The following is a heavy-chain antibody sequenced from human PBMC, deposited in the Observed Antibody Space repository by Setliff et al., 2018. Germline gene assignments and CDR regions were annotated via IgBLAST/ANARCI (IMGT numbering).Heavy chain of an antibody. J-gene: IGHJ5*02. CDR2: VIQGGQG. V-gene: IGHV3-21*01. CDR1: GFTFREYS. D-gene: IGHD2-21*02. Sequence: PGGSLRLSCATSGFTFREYSMAWVRKVPGKGLEWVASVIQGGQGGCAGSLRGRCSISRDDSKNSLFLQMNSLTAEDTARYYCTTSGGGDCYGCNWFDPWGQGTLVTVSS. CDR3: TTSGGGDCYGCNWFDP.